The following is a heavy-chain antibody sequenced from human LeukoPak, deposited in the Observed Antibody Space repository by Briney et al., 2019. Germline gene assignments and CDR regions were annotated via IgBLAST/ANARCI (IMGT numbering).Heavy chain of an antibody. CDR2: INTNTGDP. D-gene: IGHD3-10*01. V-gene: IGHV7-4-1*02. CDR3: ARDGPTLLWFGEFYDP. Sequence: GASVKVSCKASGYTFTSYAMNWVRQAPGQGLEWMGWINTNTGDPTYAQGFTGRFVFSLDTSVSTAYLQISSLKAEDTAVYYCARDGPTLLWFGEFYDPWGQGTLVTVSS. J-gene: IGHJ5*02. CDR1: GYTFTSYA.